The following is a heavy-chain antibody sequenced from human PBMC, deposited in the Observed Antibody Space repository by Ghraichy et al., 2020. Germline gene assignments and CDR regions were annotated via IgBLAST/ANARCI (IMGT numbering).Heavy chain of an antibody. CDR3: AKKGEEYSSSSSDYFYLDV. CDR1: GLTFSSYA. CDR2: ISGSGGTT. J-gene: IGHJ6*03. Sequence: LSLTCAASGLTFSSYAMSWVRQAPGKGLEWVSAISGSGGTTNYADSVKGRFTISRDNFKNTLYLQMNSLRAEDTALYYCAKKGEEYSSSSSDYFYLDVWGKGTTVTVSS. D-gene: IGHD6-6*01. V-gene: IGHV3-23*01.